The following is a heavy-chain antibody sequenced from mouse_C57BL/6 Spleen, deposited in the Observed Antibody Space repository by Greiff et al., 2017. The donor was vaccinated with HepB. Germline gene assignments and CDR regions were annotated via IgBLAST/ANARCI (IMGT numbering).Heavy chain of an antibody. CDR1: GFTFSDYG. CDR3: ARKASDYGSLYYYAMDY. V-gene: IGHV5-17*01. J-gene: IGHJ4*01. CDR2: ISSGSSTI. D-gene: IGHD1-1*01. Sequence: EVKLVESGGGLVKPGGSLKLSCAASGFTFSDYGMHWVRQAPEKGLEWVAYISSGSSTIYYADTVKGRFTISRDNAKNTLFLQMTSLRSEDTAMYYCARKASDYGSLYYYAMDYWGQGTSVTVSS.